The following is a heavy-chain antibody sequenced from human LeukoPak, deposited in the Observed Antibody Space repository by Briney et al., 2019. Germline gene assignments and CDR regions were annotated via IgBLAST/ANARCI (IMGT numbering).Heavy chain of an antibody. J-gene: IGHJ6*04. CDR1: GGTFSSYA. V-gene: IGHV1-69*13. CDR2: IIPIFGTA. D-gene: IGHD2-15*01. Sequence: SVKVSCKASGGTFSSYAISWVRQAPGQGLEWMGGIIPIFGTANYAQKFQGRVTITADESTSTAYMELSSLRSEDTAVYYCAKASGGARTHYYYGMDVWGKGTTVTVSS. CDR3: AKASGGARTHYYYGMDV.